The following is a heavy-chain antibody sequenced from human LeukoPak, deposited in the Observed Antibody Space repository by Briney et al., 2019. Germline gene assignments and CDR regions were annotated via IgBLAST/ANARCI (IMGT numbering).Heavy chain of an antibody. D-gene: IGHD3-3*01. Sequence: GGSLRLSCRASGFTFSDACMSWVRQAPGKGLEWVAQIYSQSEGGTTGYAAPVKGRFTISRDDAENTLFLQMNSLKSEDSALYYCCTDYYDFWSGPHWGQGSLVTVSS. J-gene: IGHJ4*02. V-gene: IGHV3-15*01. CDR1: GFTFSDAC. CDR2: IYSQSEGGTT. CDR3: CTDYYDFWSGPH.